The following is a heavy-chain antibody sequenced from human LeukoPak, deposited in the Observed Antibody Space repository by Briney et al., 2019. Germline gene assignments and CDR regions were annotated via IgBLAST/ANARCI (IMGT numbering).Heavy chain of an antibody. CDR2: SSGSGGST. Sequence: GGSLRLSCAASGFIFSSYAMSWVRQAPGKGLEWVSVSSGSGGSTHYADSVKGRFTISRDNSKNTLYLQMNSLRAEDTAVYYCVKEGVGIAVAGIFEYWGQGTLVTVSS. V-gene: IGHV3-23*01. D-gene: IGHD6-19*01. CDR3: VKEGVGIAVAGIFEY. CDR1: GFIFSSYA. J-gene: IGHJ4*02.